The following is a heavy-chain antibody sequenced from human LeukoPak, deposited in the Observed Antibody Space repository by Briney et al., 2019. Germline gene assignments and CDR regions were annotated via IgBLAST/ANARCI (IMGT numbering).Heavy chain of an antibody. Sequence: GESLKISCKGSGYTFTSYWIGWVRQMPGKGLEWMGIIYPGDSDTRYSPSFQGQVTISADKSISTAYLQWSSLKASDTAMYYCARPEEHGDYVHDAFDIWGQGTMVTVSS. D-gene: IGHD4-17*01. CDR2: IYPGDSDT. CDR3: ARPEEHGDYVHDAFDI. CDR1: GYTFTSYW. V-gene: IGHV5-51*01. J-gene: IGHJ3*02.